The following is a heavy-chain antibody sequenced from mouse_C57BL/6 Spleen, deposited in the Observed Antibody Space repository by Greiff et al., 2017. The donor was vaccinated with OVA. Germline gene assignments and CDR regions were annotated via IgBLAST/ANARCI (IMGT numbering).Heavy chain of an antibody. CDR1: GFNIKDDY. V-gene: IGHV14-4*01. Sequence: VQLQQSGAELVRPGASVKLSCTASGFNIKDDYMHWVKQRPEQGLEWIGWIDPENGDTEYASKFQGKATITADTSSNTAYLQLSSLTSEDTAVYDCTTERNYYGSSAMDYWGQGTSVTVAS. CDR3: TTERNYYGSSAMDY. J-gene: IGHJ4*01. CDR2: IDPENGDT. D-gene: IGHD1-1*01.